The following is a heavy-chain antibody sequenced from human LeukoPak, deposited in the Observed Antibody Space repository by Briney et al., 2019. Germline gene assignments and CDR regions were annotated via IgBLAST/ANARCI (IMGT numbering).Heavy chain of an antibody. CDR3: ARAFSGGYYSPSSFDY. CDR2: ISSSGSTI. CDR1: GFTFSSYE. D-gene: IGHD3-10*01. Sequence: PGGSLRLSCAASGFTFSSYEMNWVRQAPGKGLEWVSYISSSGSTIYYADSVKGRFTISRDNAKNSLYLQMNSLRAEDTAVYYCARAFSGGYYSPSSFDYWGQGTLVTVSS. J-gene: IGHJ4*02. V-gene: IGHV3-48*03.